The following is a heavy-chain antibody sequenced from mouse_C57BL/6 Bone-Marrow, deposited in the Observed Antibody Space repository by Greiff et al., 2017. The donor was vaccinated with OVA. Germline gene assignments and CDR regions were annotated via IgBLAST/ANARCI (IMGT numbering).Heavy chain of an antibody. CDR1: GYTFTDHT. CDR2: IYPRDGST. V-gene: IGHV1-78*01. J-gene: IGHJ4*01. D-gene: IGHD2-1*01. CDR3: ARWDYGNYGAMDY. Sequence: VQLQESDAELVKPGASVKISCKVSGYTFTDHTIHWMQQRPEQGLEWIGYIYPRDGSTKYNEKFKGKATLTADKSSSTAYMQLNSRTSEDSAVYFCARWDYGNYGAMDYWGQGTSVTVSS.